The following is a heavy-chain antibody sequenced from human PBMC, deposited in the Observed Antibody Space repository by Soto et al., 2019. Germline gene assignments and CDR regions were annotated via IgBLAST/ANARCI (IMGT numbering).Heavy chain of an antibody. CDR3: ASALYGDNVDY. Sequence: QVQLVQSGAEVKKPGASVKVSCKASGYTFTSYDSNWGRQATGQGLEWMGWMNPNSGNTGYAQKVQGRVTMSRNTAISKAYMELSSLRAEYSAVYYCASALYGDNVDYWGQGTLVTVSS. J-gene: IGHJ4*01. CDR2: MNPNSGNT. V-gene: IGHV1-8*01. D-gene: IGHD4-17*01. CDR1: GYTFTSYD.